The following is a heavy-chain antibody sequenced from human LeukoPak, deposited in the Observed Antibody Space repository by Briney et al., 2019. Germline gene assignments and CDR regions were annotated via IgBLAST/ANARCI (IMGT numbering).Heavy chain of an antibody. J-gene: IGHJ4*02. CDR2: IYYSGST. V-gene: IGHV4-39*01. Sequence: PSETLSLTCTVSGGSISSSSYYWGWIRQPPGKGLEWIGSIYYSGSTYYNPSLKSRVTISVDTSKNQFSLKLSSVTAADTAVYYCARRRGGYVGGGAFDYWGQGTLVTVSS. CDR1: GGSISSSSYY. D-gene: IGHD5-12*01. CDR3: ARRRGGYVGGGAFDY.